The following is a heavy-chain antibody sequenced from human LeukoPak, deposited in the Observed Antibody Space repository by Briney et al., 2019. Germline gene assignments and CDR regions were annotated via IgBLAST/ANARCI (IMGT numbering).Heavy chain of an antibody. V-gene: IGHV3-53*01. J-gene: IGHJ4*02. CDR3: ARGQQLEELDY. CDR1: GFTVSSYF. Sequence: GGSLRLSCAASGFTVSSYFMSWVRQAPGKGLEWVSVIHSGGSTLYADSVKGRFTISRDNAKNSLFLQMNSLRAEDTAVYYCARGQQLEELDYWGQGTLVTVSS. CDR2: IHSGGST. D-gene: IGHD6-13*01.